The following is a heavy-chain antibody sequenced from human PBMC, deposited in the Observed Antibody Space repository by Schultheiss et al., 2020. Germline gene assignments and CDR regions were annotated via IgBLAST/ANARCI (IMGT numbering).Heavy chain of an antibody. V-gene: IGHV3-23*01. D-gene: IGHD3-10*01. Sequence: GGSLRLSCAASGFTFSSYAMSWVRQAPGKGLEWVSAISGSGGSTYYADSVKGRFTISRDNAKNSLYLQMNSLRAEDTAVYYCAKDFVGGFDYWGQGTLVTVSS. J-gene: IGHJ4*02. CDR3: AKDFVGGFDY. CDR1: GFTFSSYA. CDR2: ISGSGGST.